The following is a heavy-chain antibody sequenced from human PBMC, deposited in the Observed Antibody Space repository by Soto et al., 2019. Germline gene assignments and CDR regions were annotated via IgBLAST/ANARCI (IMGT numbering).Heavy chain of an antibody. CDR2: IFYSGST. CDR3: ARFFPSYCGGDCAYFDS. D-gene: IGHD2-21*02. CDR1: GGSVNSYY. Sequence: QVQLQESGPGLVRPSETLSLTCTVSGGSVNSYYWSWIRQTPGKGPEWIGYIFYSGSTNSNPSLKSRASMSVDMSKNQFSLRLSSLTAADTAVYYCARFFPSYCGGDCAYFDSWGQGILVTVSS. V-gene: IGHV4-59*02. J-gene: IGHJ4*02.